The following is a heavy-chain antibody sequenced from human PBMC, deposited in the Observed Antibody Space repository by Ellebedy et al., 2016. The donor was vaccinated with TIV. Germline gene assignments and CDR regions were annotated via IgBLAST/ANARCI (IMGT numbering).Heavy chain of an antibody. Sequence: PGGSLRLSCAASGFTFSTYGMHWVRQAPGKGLEWVAVIANDGSFKFDADSVKGRFTISRDNSKNTLSLQMNGLRVEDTAVYYCVRDDDTQGNYFDYWGQGTLVTVSS. J-gene: IGHJ4*02. V-gene: IGHV3-30*03. CDR1: GFTFSTYG. D-gene: IGHD3-9*01. CDR2: IANDGSFK. CDR3: VRDDDTQGNYFDY.